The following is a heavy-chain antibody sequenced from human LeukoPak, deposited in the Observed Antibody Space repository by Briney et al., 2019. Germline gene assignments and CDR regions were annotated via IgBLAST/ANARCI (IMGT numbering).Heavy chain of an antibody. CDR1: GYRFPSYW. CDR2: HYPGDSDT. CDR3: ATHGKSGSWSAGYNWFDP. Sequence: GGAPEISCKGSGYRFPSYWLGWVRPVPGKGLEWMWIHYPGDSDTRYSPAFQGQVTITADKSISTAYLEWSSLKASDTAMYYCATHGKSGSWSAGYNWFDPWGQGTLVTVSS. D-gene: IGHD6-13*01. J-gene: IGHJ5*02. V-gene: IGHV5-51*01.